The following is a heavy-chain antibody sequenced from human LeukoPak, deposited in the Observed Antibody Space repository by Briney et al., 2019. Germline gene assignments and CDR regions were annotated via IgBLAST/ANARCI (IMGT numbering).Heavy chain of an antibody. CDR1: GGSISSYY. CDR2: IYYSGST. CDR3: ARDHGREMTVDAFDI. J-gene: IGHJ3*02. V-gene: IGHV4-59*01. Sequence: SETLSLTCTVFGGSISSYYWSRIRQPPGKGLEWIGYIYYSGSTNYNPSLKSRVTISVDTSKNQFSLKLSSVTAADTAVYYCARDHGREMTVDAFDIWGQGTMVTVSS. D-gene: IGHD2-21*02.